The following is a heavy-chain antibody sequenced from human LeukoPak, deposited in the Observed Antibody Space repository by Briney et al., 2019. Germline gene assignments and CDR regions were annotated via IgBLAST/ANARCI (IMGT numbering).Heavy chain of an antibody. CDR3: ARYSSGWYYFDY. Sequence: GGSLRLSCAASGFTFSDYYMSWIRQAPGKGLEWVSYISSSSSYTNYADSVKGRFTISRDNAKNSLYLQMNSLRAEDTAVYYCARYSSGWYYFDYWGQGTLVTVSS. CDR1: GFTFSDYY. CDR2: ISSSSSYT. J-gene: IGHJ4*02. V-gene: IGHV3-11*06. D-gene: IGHD6-19*01.